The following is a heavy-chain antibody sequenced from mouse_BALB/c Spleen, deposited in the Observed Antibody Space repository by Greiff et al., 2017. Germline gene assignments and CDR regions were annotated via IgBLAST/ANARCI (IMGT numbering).Heavy chain of an antibody. CDR1: GYTFTSYW. CDR2: INPSNGRT. CDR3: ATLGRGFDY. D-gene: IGHD4-1*01. Sequence: VQLQQPGAELVKPGASVKLSCKASGYTFTSYWMHWVKQRPGQGLEWIGEINPSNGRTNYNEKFKSKATLTVDKSSSTAYMQLSSLTSEDSAVYYCATLGRGFDYWGQGTTLTVSS. V-gene: IGHV1S81*02. J-gene: IGHJ2*01.